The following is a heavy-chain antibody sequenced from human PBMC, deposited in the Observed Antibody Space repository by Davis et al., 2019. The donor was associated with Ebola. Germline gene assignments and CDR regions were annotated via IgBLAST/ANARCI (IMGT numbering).Heavy chain of an antibody. CDR3: ARGPLKLYYYYYYYMDV. J-gene: IGHJ6*03. CDR1: GGSFSGYY. CDR2: INHSGST. D-gene: IGHD6-6*01. V-gene: IGHV4-34*01. Sequence: PLETLSLTCAVYGGSFSGYYWSWIRQPPGKGLEWIGEINHSGSTNYNPSLKSRVTISVDTSKNQFSLKLSSVTAADTAVYYCARGPLKLYYYYYYYMDVWGKGTTVTVSS.